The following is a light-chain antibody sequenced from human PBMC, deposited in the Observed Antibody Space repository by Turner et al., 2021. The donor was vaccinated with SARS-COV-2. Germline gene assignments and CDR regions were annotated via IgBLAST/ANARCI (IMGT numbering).Light chain of an antibody. CDR3: QQSDSMPCT. Sequence: DIQMTQSPTSLSASIGDRVTITCRASQHSRTHLNWYLHKPGESPKLLIYTASSLQSVVPSRFSGSGSGTDFTLTISSLQPEDLGTYYCQQSDSMPCTFGQWTKLEIK. CDR2: TAS. CDR1: QHSRTH. J-gene: IGKJ2*02. V-gene: IGKV1-39*01.